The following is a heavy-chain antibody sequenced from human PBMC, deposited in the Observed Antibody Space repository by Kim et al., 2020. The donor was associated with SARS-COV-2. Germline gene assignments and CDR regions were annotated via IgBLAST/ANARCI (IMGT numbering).Heavy chain of an antibody. CDR3: ARGRITIFGVVTEFDY. V-gene: IGHV4-31*02. D-gene: IGHD3-3*01. J-gene: IGHJ4*02. Sequence: SLKSRVTISLNTSKNQFSLKLSSVTAADTAVYYCARGRITIFGVVTEFDYWGQGTLVTVSS.